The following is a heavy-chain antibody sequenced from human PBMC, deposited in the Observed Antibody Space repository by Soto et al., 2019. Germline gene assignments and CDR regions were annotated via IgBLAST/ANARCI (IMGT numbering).Heavy chain of an antibody. CDR3: ARDARLYYDSSGPLDY. V-gene: IGHV3-53*02. Sequence: EVQLVETGGGLIQPGGSLRLSCAASGFTVSSNYMSWVRQAPGKGLEWVSVIYSGGSTYYADSVKGRFTISRDNSKNTLYLQMNSLRAEDTAVYYCARDARLYYDSSGPLDYWGHGTLVTVSS. CDR1: GFTVSSNY. D-gene: IGHD3-22*01. CDR2: IYSGGST. J-gene: IGHJ4*01.